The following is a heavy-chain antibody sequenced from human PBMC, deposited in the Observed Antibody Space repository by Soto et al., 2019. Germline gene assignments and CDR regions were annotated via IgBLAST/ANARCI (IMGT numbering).Heavy chain of an antibody. V-gene: IGHV3-30*18. CDR1: GFTFSSYG. D-gene: IGHD2-21*01. CDR3: AKDIVWYSYGACDY. Sequence: QVQLVESGGAVVQPGKSLRLSCAASGFTFSSYGMYWVRQAPGKGLEWVAAIAYDGSNKYQADSVKGRFTISRDNSKNTLYLQMNSLRVEDTAVYYCAKDIVWYSYGACDYWGQGALGTVSS. CDR2: IAYDGSNK. J-gene: IGHJ4*02.